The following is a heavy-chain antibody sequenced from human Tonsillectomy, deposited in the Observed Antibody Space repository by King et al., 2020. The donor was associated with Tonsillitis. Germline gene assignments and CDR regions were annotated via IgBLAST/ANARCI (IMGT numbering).Heavy chain of an antibody. D-gene: IGHD3/OR15-3a*01. Sequence: HVPLVESGGGVVQPGRSLRLSCAASGFTFSSFAIHWVRQAPGKGLEWVAVISYDGSNKFYADSVKGRISVSRDNSKRTVYLQMNSLRAEDTAVYYCATPVSDFWVGYYTPSFDYWGQGTLVTVSS. CDR1: GFTFSSFA. CDR3: ATPVSDFWVGYYTPSFDY. V-gene: IGHV3-30-3*01. CDR2: ISYDGSNK. J-gene: IGHJ4*02.